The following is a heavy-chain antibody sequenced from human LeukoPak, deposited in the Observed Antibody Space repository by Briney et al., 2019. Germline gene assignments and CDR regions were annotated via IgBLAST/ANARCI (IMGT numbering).Heavy chain of an antibody. CDR1: GGSISSFY. Sequence: SETLSLTCTVSGGSISSFYWSWIRQPPGKGLEWIGYIYYSGSTNYNPSLKSRVSISVDTSKNQFSLKVSSVTAADTAVYYCARGTFNYYGSGSSSYYFDFWGQGTLVTVSS. J-gene: IGHJ4*02. V-gene: IGHV4-59*01. CDR3: ARGTFNYYGSGSSSYYFDF. CDR2: IYYSGST. D-gene: IGHD3-10*01.